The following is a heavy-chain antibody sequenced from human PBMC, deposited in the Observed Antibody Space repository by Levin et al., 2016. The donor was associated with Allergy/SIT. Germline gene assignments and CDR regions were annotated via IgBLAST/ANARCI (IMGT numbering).Heavy chain of an antibody. D-gene: IGHD6-13*01. V-gene: IGHV4-59*01. J-gene: IGHJ5*02. Sequence: SETLSLTCTVSGGSISNYYWSWIRQPPGKGLEWIGYIYYSGSTNYNPSLKSRVTISVDTSKKWFSLKLSSVTAADTAVYYCARHRLAAAGTGRKNWFDPWGQGTLVTVSS. CDR2: IYYSGST. CDR3: ARHRLAAAGTGRKNWFDP. CDR1: GGSISNYY.